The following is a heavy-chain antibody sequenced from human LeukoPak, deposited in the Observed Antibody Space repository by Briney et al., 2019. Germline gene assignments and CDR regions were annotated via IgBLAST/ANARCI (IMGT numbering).Heavy chain of an antibody. Sequence: PSETLSLTCTVSGGSISSSSYYWDWIRQPPGKGLEWIGRIYTSGSTNYNPSLKSRVTISVDTSKNQFSLKLSSVTAADTAVYYCARVGDYDFWSGREDAFDIWGQGTMVTVSS. CDR1: GGSISSSSYY. J-gene: IGHJ3*02. V-gene: IGHV4-39*07. CDR2: IYTSGST. CDR3: ARVGDYDFWSGREDAFDI. D-gene: IGHD3-3*01.